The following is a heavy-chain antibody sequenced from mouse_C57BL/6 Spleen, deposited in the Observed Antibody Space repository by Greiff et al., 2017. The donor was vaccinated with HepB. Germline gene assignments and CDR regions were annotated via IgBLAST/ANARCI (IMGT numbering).Heavy chain of an antibody. CDR1: GFNIKDYY. CDR2: IDPEDGET. J-gene: IGHJ1*03. CDR3: ARSYYGSSPRWYFDV. V-gene: IGHV14-2*01. Sequence: EVHLVESGAELVKPGASVKLSCTASGFNIKDYYMHWVKQRTEQGLEWIGRIDPEDGETKYAPKFQGKATITADTSSNTAYLQLSSLTSEDTAVYYCARSYYGSSPRWYFDVWGTGTTVTVSS. D-gene: IGHD1-1*01.